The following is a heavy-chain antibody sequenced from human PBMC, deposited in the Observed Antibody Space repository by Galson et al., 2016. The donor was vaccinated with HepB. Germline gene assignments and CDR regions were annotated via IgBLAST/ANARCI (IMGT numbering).Heavy chain of an antibody. D-gene: IGHD3-3*02. V-gene: IGHV5-51*01. CDR3: ARQKTKSISTLSLDN. J-gene: IGHJ4*02. CDR1: GYTFSDYV. Sequence: QSGAEVKKPGESLKISCKASGYTFSDYVIAWVRQMPGKGLEWVGIIYPGDSDTTYSPSFQGQVTISADKSISTAYLQWRSLKASDTAMYFCARQKTKSISTLSLDNWGQGTLVTVSS. CDR2: IYPGDSDT.